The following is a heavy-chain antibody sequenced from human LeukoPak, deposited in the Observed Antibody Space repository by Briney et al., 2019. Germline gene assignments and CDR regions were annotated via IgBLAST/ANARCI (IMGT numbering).Heavy chain of an antibody. Sequence: QPGGSLRLSCGASGFIFDAHDMRWVRQAPGKGLEWVAVISYDGVNKYYADSVKGRFTISRDNSKNTLFLQMNSLSVEDTAVYFCVRDTWESSGYLDYWGQGTLVSVSS. CDR3: VRDTWESSGYLDY. J-gene: IGHJ4*02. V-gene: IGHV3-30*19. CDR2: ISYDGVNK. D-gene: IGHD3-22*01. CDR1: GFIFDAHD.